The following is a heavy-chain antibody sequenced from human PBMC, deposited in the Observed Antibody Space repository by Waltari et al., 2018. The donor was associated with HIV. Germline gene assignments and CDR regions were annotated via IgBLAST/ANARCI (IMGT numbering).Heavy chain of an antibody. J-gene: IGHJ6*02. Sequence: EAQLLESGGGLVQPGESLKLSCIASGFRFSNYAMRWVRQAPGKGVEWLSISVSVSVNTYSAYSVKGRFTISRDNSKNTLYLQMNSLRAEDTAVYYCAKDQLGFYGSGSGYYGMDVWGQGTTVIVSS. CDR2: SVSVSVNT. V-gene: IGHV3-23*01. CDR1: GFRFSNYA. CDR3: AKDQLGFYGSGSGYYGMDV. D-gene: IGHD3-10*01.